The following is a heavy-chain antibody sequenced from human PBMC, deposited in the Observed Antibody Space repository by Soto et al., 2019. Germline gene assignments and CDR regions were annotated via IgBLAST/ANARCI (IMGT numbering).Heavy chain of an antibody. CDR2: INPSSGST. Sequence: ASLKVSCKTSGYTYRIYAITWVRQAPGQGLEWMGIINPSSGSTSYAQKFQGRVTMTRDTSTSTVYMELSSLRSGDTAVYYCAMVDVYVTPSPQDVWGQGTTVTVSS. V-gene: IGHV1-46*01. CDR3: AMVDVYVTPSPQDV. J-gene: IGHJ6*02. D-gene: IGHD3-16*01. CDR1: GYTYRIYA.